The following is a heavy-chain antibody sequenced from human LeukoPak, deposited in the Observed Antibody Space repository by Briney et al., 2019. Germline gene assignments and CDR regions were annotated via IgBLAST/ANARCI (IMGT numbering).Heavy chain of an antibody. CDR2: IYYSGST. Sequence: SQTLSLTCAVSGGSISSDGYSWSWIRQPPGKGLEWIGYIYYSGSTYYNPSLKSRVTISADRSKNQFSLKLNSVTAADTAVYYCARIFSSRASFGIWGQGTMVTVSS. V-gene: IGHV4-30-2*01. CDR1: GGSISSDGYS. D-gene: IGHD6-13*01. CDR3: ARIFSSRASFGI. J-gene: IGHJ3*02.